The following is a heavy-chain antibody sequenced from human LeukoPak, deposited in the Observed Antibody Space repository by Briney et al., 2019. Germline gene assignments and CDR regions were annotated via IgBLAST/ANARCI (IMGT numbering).Heavy chain of an antibody. J-gene: IGHJ4*02. V-gene: IGHV4-34*01. CDR3: ARGIGLLDY. Sequence: SVTLSLTCAVYGGSFSGYYWSWIRQPPGKGLEWIGEINHSGSTNYNPSLKSRVTISVDTSKNQFSLKLSSVTAADTAVYYCARGIGLLDYWGQGTLVTVSS. CDR2: INHSGST. D-gene: IGHD3/OR15-3a*01. CDR1: GGSFSGYY.